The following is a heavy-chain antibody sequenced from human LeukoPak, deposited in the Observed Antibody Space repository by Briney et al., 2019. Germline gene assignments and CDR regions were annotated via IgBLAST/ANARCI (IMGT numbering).Heavy chain of an antibody. CDR1: GGSISSSSYY. CDR3: ARVTIRFLEWLLYLDY. J-gene: IGHJ4*02. V-gene: IGHV3-11*04. CDR2: ISNSAI. D-gene: IGHD3-3*01. Sequence: LSLTCTVSGGSISSSSYYWGWIRQPPGKGLEWVSYISNSAILYADSVKGRFTISRDNARNSLYLQMNSLRAEDTAVYYCARVTIRFLEWLLYLDYWGQGTLVTVSS.